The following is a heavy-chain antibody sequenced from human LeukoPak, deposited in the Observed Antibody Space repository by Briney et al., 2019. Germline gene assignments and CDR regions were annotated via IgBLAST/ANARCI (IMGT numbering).Heavy chain of an antibody. CDR3: TRDQEGSDY. Sequence: PGGSLRLSCAASGFTFSSYWMSWVRQAPGKGLEWVSYITRSSSAKFYADSVKGRFTISRDNAENLLYLQMNSLRAEDTAVYYCTRDQEGSDYWGQGTLVTVSS. J-gene: IGHJ4*02. CDR1: GFTFSSYW. CDR2: ITRSSSAK. V-gene: IGHV3-48*01.